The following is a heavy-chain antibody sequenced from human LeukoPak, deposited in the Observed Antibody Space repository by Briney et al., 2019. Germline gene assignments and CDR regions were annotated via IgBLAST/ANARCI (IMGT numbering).Heavy chain of an antibody. D-gene: IGHD3-16*01. CDR3: ASRSYEEYYYGMDV. J-gene: IGHJ6*02. Sequence: SETLSLTCTVSGGSISSYYWSWIRQPAGKGLDWIGRIYNSGSTNYKPSLKSGVTMSVDTSMNQFSLKLSSVTAAETAVYYRASRSYEEYYYGMDVWGRGTKPTDSS. V-gene: IGHV4-4*07. CDR2: IYNSGST. CDR1: GGSISSYY.